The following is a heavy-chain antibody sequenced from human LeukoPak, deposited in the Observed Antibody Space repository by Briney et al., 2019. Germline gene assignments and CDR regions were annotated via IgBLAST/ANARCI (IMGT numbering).Heavy chain of an antibody. V-gene: IGHV1-24*01. J-gene: IGHJ6*03. CDR3: AGIAPNYMDV. CDR1: GYTLTGLS. Sequence: ASVKVTCKLSGYTLTGLSMHWVRQAPGKGLEWMGGFDPEDGETIYAQKFQGRVTMTEDTSTDTAYMELSSLRSEDTAVYYCAGIAPNYMDVWGKGTTVTVSS. D-gene: IGHD6-13*01. CDR2: FDPEDGET.